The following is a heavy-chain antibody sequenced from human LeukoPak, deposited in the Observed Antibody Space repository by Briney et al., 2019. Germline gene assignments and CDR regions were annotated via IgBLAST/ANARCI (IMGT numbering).Heavy chain of an antibody. Sequence: GESLKISCKASGYSFTNYWIGWVRQMPGRGLEWMGIIYPGDSDTRYSPSFKGQVTISADKSISTAYLQWSSLKASDTAMYYCSRLDLSKVGGTPGGYIDHGGQGTLVTVSS. V-gene: IGHV5-51*01. CDR2: IYPGDSDT. J-gene: IGHJ4*02. D-gene: IGHD1-26*01. CDR3: SRLDLSKVGGTPGGYIDH. CDR1: GYSFTNYW.